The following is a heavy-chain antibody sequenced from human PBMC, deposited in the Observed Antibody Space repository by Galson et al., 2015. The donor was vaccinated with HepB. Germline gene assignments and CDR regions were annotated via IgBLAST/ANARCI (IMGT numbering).Heavy chain of an antibody. CDR3: AKEQYSSIWLSLEAFDL. D-gene: IGHD6-13*01. CDR1: GFTFSSYG. Sequence: SLRLSCAASGFTFSSYGMHWVRQAPGKGLEWVAVISYDGSNKYYADSVKGRFTISRDNSKNTLYLQMNSLRAEDTAVYYCAKEQYSSIWLSLEAFDLGGQGTMVPVSS. J-gene: IGHJ3*01. V-gene: IGHV3-30*18. CDR2: ISYDGSNK.